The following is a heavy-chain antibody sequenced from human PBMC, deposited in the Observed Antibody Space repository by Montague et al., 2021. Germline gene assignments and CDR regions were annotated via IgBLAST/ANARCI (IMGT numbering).Heavy chain of an antibody. V-gene: IGHV6-1*01. CDR1: GDSVSNNNAA. CDR2: TYYRSTWYT. D-gene: IGHD3-10*01. J-gene: IGHJ5*01. Sequence: CAISGDSVSNNNAAWNWIRESPSRGLEWLRRTYYRSTWYTDYAVSVKGRIAINPGTSKNQFSLQLNSVTPEDTAVYYCAREGVGDLLFSFDSWGQGTLVTVSS. CDR3: AREGVGDLLFSFDS.